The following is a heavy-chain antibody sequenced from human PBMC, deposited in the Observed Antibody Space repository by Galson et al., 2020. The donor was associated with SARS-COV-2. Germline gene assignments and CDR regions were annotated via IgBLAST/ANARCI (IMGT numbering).Heavy chain of an antibody. Sequence: GGSLRLSCAASGFTFSSYAMSWVRQAPGRGLEWVSTITTSGTSPYYADSVKGRFTISRDNSKNTLYLQMNSLRAEDTAVYYCAKARVPAAVKWFDPWGQGTLVTVSS. V-gene: IGHV3-23*01. J-gene: IGHJ5*02. CDR3: AKARVPAAVKWFDP. CDR2: ITTSGTSP. CDR1: GFTFSSYA. D-gene: IGHD2-2*01.